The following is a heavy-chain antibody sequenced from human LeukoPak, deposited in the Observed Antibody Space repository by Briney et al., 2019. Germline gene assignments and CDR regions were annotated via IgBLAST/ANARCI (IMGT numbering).Heavy chain of an antibody. J-gene: IGHJ5*02. CDR2: IYWDDDK. V-gene: IGHV2-5*02. CDR1: GFSLSTSGVG. D-gene: IGHD3-3*01. CDR3: AHSLVTIFGVAGNWFDP. Sequence: SGPTLVNPTQTLTLTCTFSGFSLSTSGVGVGWIRQPPGKALEWLALIYWDDDKRYSPSLKSRLTITKDTSKNQVVLTMTNMDPVDTATYYCAHSLVTIFGVAGNWFDPWGQGTLVTVSS.